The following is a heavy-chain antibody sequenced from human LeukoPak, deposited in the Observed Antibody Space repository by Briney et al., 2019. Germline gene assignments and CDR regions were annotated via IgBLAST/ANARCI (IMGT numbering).Heavy chain of an antibody. CDR1: RFTFNSYW. CDR3: ARSMIVVGDAFDN. J-gene: IGHJ3*02. CDR2: INRDGSST. Sequence: GGSLRLSCAASRFTFNSYWMHWVRQAPGKGLVWVSRINRDGSSTNYADSVKRRFTIFRDNDKNTLYLQMSSLRAEDTAIYYCARSMIVVGDAFDNWGQGTMVTVSS. D-gene: IGHD3-22*01. V-gene: IGHV3-74*01.